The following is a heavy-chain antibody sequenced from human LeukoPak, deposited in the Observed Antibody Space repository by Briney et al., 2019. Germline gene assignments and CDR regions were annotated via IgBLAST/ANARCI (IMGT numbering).Heavy chain of an antibody. CDR3: AKSQDGGRLFHFDY. J-gene: IGHJ4*02. CDR2: ISYSGGTT. D-gene: IGHD1-26*01. V-gene: IGHV3-23*01. Sequence: GESLRLSCAASGFTFSSYAMSWVRQAPGKGLEWVSVISYSGGTTYNADSVKGRFTISRDNSKNTLYLQMNTLRAEDTAVYFCAKSQDGGRLFHFDYWGQGTLVTVSS. CDR1: GFTFSSYA.